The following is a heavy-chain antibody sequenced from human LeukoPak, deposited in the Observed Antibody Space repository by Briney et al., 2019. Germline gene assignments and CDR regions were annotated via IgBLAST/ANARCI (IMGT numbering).Heavy chain of an antibody. Sequence: SCKASGYTFTSYGISWVRQAPGKGLEWVSVIYSGGSTYYADSVKGRFTISRHNSKNTLYLQMNSLRAEDTAVYYCARLVSSGWNDAFDIWGQGTMVTVSS. CDR1: GYTFTSYG. CDR2: IYSGGST. V-gene: IGHV3-53*04. D-gene: IGHD6-19*01. J-gene: IGHJ3*02. CDR3: ARLVSSGWNDAFDI.